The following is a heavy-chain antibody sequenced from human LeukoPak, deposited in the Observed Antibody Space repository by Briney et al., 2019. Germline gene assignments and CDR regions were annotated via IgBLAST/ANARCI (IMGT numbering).Heavy chain of an antibody. D-gene: IGHD2-2*01. Sequence: GSLRLSCAASGFTFSSYAMTWVRQAPGKGLEWVSAISSSGGSTYYADSVKGRFTISRDNSKNTLYLQMNSLRAEDTALYYCARYCTSSSCYGQDYYYGMDVWGQGTTVTVSS. CDR2: ISSSGGST. V-gene: IGHV3-23*01. J-gene: IGHJ6*02. CDR1: GFTFSSYA. CDR3: ARYCTSSSCYGQDYYYGMDV.